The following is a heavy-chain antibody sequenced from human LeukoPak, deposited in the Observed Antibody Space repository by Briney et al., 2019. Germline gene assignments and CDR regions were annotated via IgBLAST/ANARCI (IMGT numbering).Heavy chain of an antibody. CDR3: ARGLDIVVVPAAALYFDY. V-gene: IGHV4-34*01. CDR1: GGSFSVYY. CDR2: INHSGST. D-gene: IGHD2-2*03. Sequence: SETLSLTCAVYGGSFSVYYWSWIRQPPGKGLEWIGEINHSGSTNYNPSLKSRVTISVDTSKNQFSLKLSSVTAADTAVYYCARGLDIVVVPAAALYFDYWGQGTLVTVSS. J-gene: IGHJ4*02.